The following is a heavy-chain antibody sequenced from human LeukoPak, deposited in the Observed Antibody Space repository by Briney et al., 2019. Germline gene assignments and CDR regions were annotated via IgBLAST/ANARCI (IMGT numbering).Heavy chain of an antibody. J-gene: IGHJ3*02. CDR3: ARGGSIVGATPHDAFDI. D-gene: IGHD1-26*01. CDR2: IYYSGST. V-gene: IGHV4-61*05. Sequence: PSETLSLTCTVSGGSISSSSYYWGWIRQPPGKGLEWIGYIYYSGSTNYNPSLKSRVAISVDTSKNQVSLRLSSVTAADTAVYYCARGGSIVGATPHDAFDIWGQGTVVTVS. CDR1: GGSISSSSYY.